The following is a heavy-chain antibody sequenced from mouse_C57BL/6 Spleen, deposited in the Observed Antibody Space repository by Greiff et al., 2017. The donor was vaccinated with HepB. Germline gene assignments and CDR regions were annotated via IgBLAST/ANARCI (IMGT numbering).Heavy chain of an antibody. D-gene: IGHD2-1*01. Sequence: QVQLQQPGPELVKPGASVKISCKASGYAFSSSWMNWVKQRPGKGLEWIGRIYPGDGDTNYNGKFKGKTTLTADKSSSTAYMQLSSLTSEDSAVYFCARLNGNYPVAYWGQGTLVTVSA. CDR2: IYPGDGDT. CDR1: GYAFSSSW. J-gene: IGHJ3*01. CDR3: ARLNGNYPVAY. V-gene: IGHV1-82*01.